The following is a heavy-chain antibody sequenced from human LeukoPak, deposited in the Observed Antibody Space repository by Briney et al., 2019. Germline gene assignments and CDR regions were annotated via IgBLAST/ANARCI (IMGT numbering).Heavy chain of an antibody. J-gene: IGHJ4*02. D-gene: IGHD6-13*01. V-gene: IGHV3-64D*06. CDR2: ISSNGGST. CDR1: GFTFSSYA. CDR3: VKVAAAGGHYFDY. Sequence: PGGSLRLSCSAPGFTFSSYAMHWVRRAPGRGLEYVSAISSNGGSTYYADSVKGRFTISRDNSKNTLYLQMSSLRAEDTAVYYCVKVAAAGGHYFDYWGQGTLVTVSS.